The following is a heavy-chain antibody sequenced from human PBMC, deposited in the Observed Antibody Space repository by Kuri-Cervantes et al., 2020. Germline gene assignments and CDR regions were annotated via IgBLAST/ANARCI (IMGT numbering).Heavy chain of an antibody. CDR2: IIPIFGTA. D-gene: IGHD6-13*01. Sequence: SVKVSCKASGGTFSSYAISWVRQAPGQGLEWMGGIIPIFGTANYAQKFQGRVTITADESTSTAYMELSSLRSGDTAVYYCATRYSSSWYPYDYWGQGTLVTVSS. J-gene: IGHJ4*02. CDR1: GGTFSSYA. CDR3: ATRYSSSWYPYDY. V-gene: IGHV1-69*13.